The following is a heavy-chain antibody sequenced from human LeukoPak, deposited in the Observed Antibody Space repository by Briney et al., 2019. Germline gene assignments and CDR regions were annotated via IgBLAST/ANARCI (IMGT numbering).Heavy chain of an antibody. CDR2: IHSGGTR. CDR1: GFAFSNYW. V-gene: IGHV3-53*01. CDR3: ASWYHIDY. Sequence: GGSLRLSCAASGFAFSNYWMSWVRQAPGKGLEWVSLIHSGGTRYTDSVRGRFTISRDNSKNTLYLQMNSLRAEDTAMYYCASWYHIDYWGQGTLVTVSS. J-gene: IGHJ4*02. D-gene: IGHD2-2*01.